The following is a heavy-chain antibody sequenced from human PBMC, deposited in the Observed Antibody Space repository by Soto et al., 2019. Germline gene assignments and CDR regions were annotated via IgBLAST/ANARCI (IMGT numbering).Heavy chain of an antibody. Sequence: XGSLKLSCAAAGFTFSSYEMNWVRQAPGRGLDWVSYISSSGSTIYYADSVKGRFTISRDNAKNSLYLQMNSLRAEDTAVYYCARDDAYDSSGSTKRNDAFDIWGQGTMVTVSS. CDR1: GFTFSSYE. D-gene: IGHD3-22*01. J-gene: IGHJ3*02. CDR2: ISSSGSTI. CDR3: ARDDAYDSSGSTKRNDAFDI. V-gene: IGHV3-48*03.